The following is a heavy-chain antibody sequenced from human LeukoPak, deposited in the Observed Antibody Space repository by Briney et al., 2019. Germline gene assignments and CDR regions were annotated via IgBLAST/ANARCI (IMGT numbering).Heavy chain of an antibody. V-gene: IGHV3-64*04. D-gene: IGHD7-27*01. CDR2: ISTDGGNT. CDR1: GFTFSSYA. CDR3: ATIGDRRTGELYRIDY. Sequence: PGGSLRLSCSASGFTFSSYAMHWVRQAPGKGLQYVSAISTDGGNTYYADSVKDRFTISRDNSKNTLYLQMNSLRAEDAAVYYCATIGDRRTGELYRIDYWGQGTLVTVSS. J-gene: IGHJ4*02.